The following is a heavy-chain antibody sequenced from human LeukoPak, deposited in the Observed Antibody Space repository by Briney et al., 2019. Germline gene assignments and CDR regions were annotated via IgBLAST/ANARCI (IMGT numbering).Heavy chain of an antibody. D-gene: IGHD3-10*01. V-gene: IGHV3-23*01. CDR2: ISGSGGST. CDR1: GFTFSSYD. J-gene: IGHJ4*02. Sequence: GGSLRLSCEASGFTFSSYDMNWVRQAPGKGLEWVSVISGSGGSTDYADSVKGRFSISRDNSKNTLYLQMNSLRAEDTAVYYCAKGQLWFGEFAYFDYWGQGTLVTVSS. CDR3: AKGQLWFGEFAYFDY.